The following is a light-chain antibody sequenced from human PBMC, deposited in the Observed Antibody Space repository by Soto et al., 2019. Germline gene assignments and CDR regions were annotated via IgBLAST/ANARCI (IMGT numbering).Light chain of an antibody. CDR2: DAY. Sequence: DIQMTQSPSILSVSVGDRVTITCRASQSIRSWLAWYQQKPGKAPKLLIYDAYSLESGVPSRFSGRRSGTEFTLTIAGLQPEDFANYYCQQYESYFPLTFGGGTKVDIK. J-gene: IGKJ4*01. CDR1: QSIRSW. V-gene: IGKV1-5*01. CDR3: QQYESYFPLT.